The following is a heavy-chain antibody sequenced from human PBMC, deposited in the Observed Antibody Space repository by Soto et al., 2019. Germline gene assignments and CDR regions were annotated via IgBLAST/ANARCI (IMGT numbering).Heavy chain of an antibody. Sequence: PGGSLRLSCEASGFTFRTYGMHWVRQAPGKGLEWVGVISLDGRNTYYADSVKGRFTISRDNSRNTLYLRLDSLRVEDTAVYFCAKHASGSYFYYYGVDVWGQGTSVTVSS. CDR2: ISLDGRNT. CDR1: GFTFRTYG. V-gene: IGHV3-30*18. J-gene: IGHJ6*02. CDR3: AKHASGSYFYYYGVDV. D-gene: IGHD1-26*01.